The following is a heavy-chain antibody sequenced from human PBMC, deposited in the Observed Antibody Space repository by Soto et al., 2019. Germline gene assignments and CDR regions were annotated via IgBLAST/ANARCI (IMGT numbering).Heavy chain of an antibody. Sequence: GGSLRLSCAASGFTFSNYPMSWVRQAPGKGLEWVSGIRASGEKTFYADSVKGRFTISRDNTENSLYLQLNSLRAEDTAMYYCARDFYYGSGTYIIDWGQGTQVTVSS. J-gene: IGHJ4*02. CDR1: GFTFSNYP. CDR2: IRASGEKT. D-gene: IGHD3-10*01. CDR3: ARDFYYGSGTYIID. V-gene: IGHV3-23*01.